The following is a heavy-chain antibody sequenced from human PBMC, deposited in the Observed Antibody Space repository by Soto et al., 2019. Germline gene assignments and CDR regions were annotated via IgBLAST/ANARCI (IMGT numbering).Heavy chain of an antibody. V-gene: IGHV4-39*07. CDR3: AREYYYGLGSYYERFDP. CDR2: IYYGGNT. CDR1: GGSISSSSYS. Sequence: PSETLSLTCIVSGGSISSSSYSWAWIRQPPGKGLEWIGTIYYGGNTYYNPSLKSRVTISVDTSKNQLSLKLSSVTAADTAVYYCAREYYYGLGSYYERFDPWGQGTRVTVSS. D-gene: IGHD3-10*01. J-gene: IGHJ5*02.